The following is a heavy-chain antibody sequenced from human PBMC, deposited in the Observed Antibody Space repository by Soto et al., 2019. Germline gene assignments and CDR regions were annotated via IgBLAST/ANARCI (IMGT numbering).Heavy chain of an antibody. V-gene: IGHV4-59*01. CDR3: AREGNLGRWLQPLDF. CDR2: IHYNGNT. CDR1: GDSISAYS. Sequence: PSETLSLTCTVSGDSISAYSWGWVRQPPGKGLEWIGNIHYNGNTKYNPSLKSRVTMSLDTSKNQFSLRLISVTAADTAKYFCAREGNLGRWLQPLDFWGQGTLVTVSS. J-gene: IGHJ4*02. D-gene: IGHD5-12*01.